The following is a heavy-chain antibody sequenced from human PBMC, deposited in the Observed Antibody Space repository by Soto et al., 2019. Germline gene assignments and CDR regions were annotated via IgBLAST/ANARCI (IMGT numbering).Heavy chain of an antibody. J-gene: IGHJ6*03. D-gene: IGHD3-3*01. Sequence: ASVKVSCKGSGYTFTSYYMHWVRQAPGQGLEWMGIVNPSGGSTSYAQKFQGRVTMTRDTSTSTVYMELSSLRSEDTAVYYCARDGDYDFWSGSSYYYYYMDVWGKGTTVTVSS. CDR1: GYTFTSYY. V-gene: IGHV1-46*01. CDR3: ARDGDYDFWSGSSYYYYYMDV. CDR2: VNPSGGST.